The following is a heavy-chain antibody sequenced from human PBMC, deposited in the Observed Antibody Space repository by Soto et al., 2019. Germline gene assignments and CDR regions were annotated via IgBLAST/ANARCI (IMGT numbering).Heavy chain of an antibody. CDR1: GGSISSFTYY. CDR3: ARRERYYGSPGWFDP. J-gene: IGHJ5*02. V-gene: IGHV4-39*01. D-gene: IGHD3-9*01. Sequence: SETLSLTCSVSGGSISSFTYYWGWIRQPPGKGLEWIGTVYYNENTYYNPSLKSRVTITVDTAKNQFSLSLRSVTAADTAMYFCARRERYYGSPGWFDPWGPGTLVTVSS. CDR2: VYYNENT.